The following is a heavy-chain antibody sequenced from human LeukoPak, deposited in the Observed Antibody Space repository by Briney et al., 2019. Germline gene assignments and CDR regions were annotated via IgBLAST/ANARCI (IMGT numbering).Heavy chain of an antibody. CDR1: GFTFSSYY. D-gene: IGHD3-10*01. Sequence: GGSLRLSCAASGFTFSSYYMHWVRQTPGKGLVWVSRKNDGSTIYADSVKGRFTISRDNAKNTLYLQMNSLRAEDTAIYYCAREVTYFYGSVTYDWFDPWGQGTLVTVSS. CDR2: KNDGST. J-gene: IGHJ5*02. CDR3: AREVTYFYGSVTYDWFDP. V-gene: IGHV3-74*01.